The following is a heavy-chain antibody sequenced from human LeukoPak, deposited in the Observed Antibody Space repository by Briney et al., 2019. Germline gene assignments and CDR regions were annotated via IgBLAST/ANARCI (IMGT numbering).Heavy chain of an antibody. CDR3: ANSYYDMSQFDY. CDR1: GYSISSGYY. Sequence: PSETLSLTCAVSGYSISSGYYWGWIRQPPGKGLEWIGSIYHSGSTYYNPSLKSRVTISVDTSKNQFSLKLSSVTAADTAVYYCANSYYDMSQFDYWGQGTLVTVSP. J-gene: IGHJ4*02. CDR2: IYHSGST. V-gene: IGHV4-38-2*01. D-gene: IGHD3-9*01.